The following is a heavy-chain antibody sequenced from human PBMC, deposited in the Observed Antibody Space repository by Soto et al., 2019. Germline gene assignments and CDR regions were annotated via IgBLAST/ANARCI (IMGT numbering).Heavy chain of an antibody. CDR3: ARATYNWKHEY. J-gene: IGHJ4*02. CDR2: VSFSGDYI. Sequence: VGSRRLSCPVSGFPLEKYGMNWVRQAPGKGVEGVSSVSFSGDYIYYADSVKVRFTISRDNARNSLYLQMNRLGVDDTALYFCARATYNWKHEYWGQGT. D-gene: IGHD1-20*01. V-gene: IGHV3-21*01. CDR1: GFPLEKYG.